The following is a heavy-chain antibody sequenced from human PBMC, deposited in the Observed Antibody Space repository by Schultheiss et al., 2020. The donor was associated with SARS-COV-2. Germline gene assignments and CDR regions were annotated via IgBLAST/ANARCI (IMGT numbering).Heavy chain of an antibody. J-gene: IGHJ6*02. Sequence: SETLSLTCTVSGGSISSGSYYWSWIRQPPGKGLEWIGYIYYSGSTNYNPSLKSRVTISVDTSKNQFSLKLSSVTAADTAVYYCARDPGGYYYYYGMDVWGQGTTVTVSS. D-gene: IGHD3-10*01. CDR1: GGSISSGSYY. CDR2: IYYSGST. V-gene: IGHV4-61*01. CDR3: ARDPGGYYYYYGMDV.